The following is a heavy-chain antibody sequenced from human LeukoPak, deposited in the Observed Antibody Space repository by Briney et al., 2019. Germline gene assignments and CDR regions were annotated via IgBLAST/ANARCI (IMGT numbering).Heavy chain of an antibody. CDR2: INPNSGGT. CDR1: GYTFTGYY. D-gene: IGHD2-2*01. J-gene: IGHJ4*02. CDR3: ARTIVVVPAAINY. V-gene: IGHV1-2*02. Sequence: ASVKVSCKASGYTFTGYYMHWVRQAPGQGLEWMGWINPNSGGTNYAQKSQGRVTMTRDTSISTAYMELSRLRSDDTAVYYCARTIVVVPAAINYWGQGTLVTVSS.